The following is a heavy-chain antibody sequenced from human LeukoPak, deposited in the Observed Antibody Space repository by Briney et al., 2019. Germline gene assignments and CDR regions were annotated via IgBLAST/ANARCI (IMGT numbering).Heavy chain of an antibody. CDR1: GFTFSSYW. V-gene: IGHV3-21*06. CDR2: IDSSGGYM. J-gene: IGHJ4*02. CDR3: LRGDRRDY. Sequence: GGSLRLSCAASGFTFSSYWMHWVRQAPGKGLEWVSSIDSSGGYMFYADSVKGRFIISRDNAKDSLYLQMNSLRVEDTAVYYCLRGDRRDYWGQGTLVTVSS.